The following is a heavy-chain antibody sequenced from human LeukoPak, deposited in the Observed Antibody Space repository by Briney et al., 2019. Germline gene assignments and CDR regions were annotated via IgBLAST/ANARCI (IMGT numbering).Heavy chain of an antibody. V-gene: IGHV4-34*01. CDR3: ARVSELRYDSSGYYYDYFDY. D-gene: IGHD3-22*01. J-gene: IGHJ4*02. CDR1: GGSFSGYY. CDR2: INHSGST. Sequence: SETLSLTCAVYGGSFSGYYWSWIRQPPGKGLEWIGEINHSGSTNYNPSLKSRVTISVDTSKNQFSLKLSSVTAADTAVYYCARVSELRYDSSGYYYDYFDYWGQGTLVTVSS.